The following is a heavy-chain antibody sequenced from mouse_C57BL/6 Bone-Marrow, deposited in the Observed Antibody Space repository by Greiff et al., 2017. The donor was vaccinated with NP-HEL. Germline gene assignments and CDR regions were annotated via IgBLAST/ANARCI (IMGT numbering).Heavy chain of an antibody. CDR1: GFTFTDYY. CDR3: ARYRGTHYAMDY. D-gene: IGHD2-14*01. J-gene: IGHJ4*01. Sequence: EVKLMESGGGLVQPGGSLSLSCAASGFTFTDYYMSWVRQPPGKALAWLGFIRNNANGYTTEYNASVKGRFTISRDKSKSILCLQMNALGAEDSATYYCARYRGTHYAMDYWGQGTSVTVSS. CDR2: IRNNANGYTT. V-gene: IGHV7-3*01.